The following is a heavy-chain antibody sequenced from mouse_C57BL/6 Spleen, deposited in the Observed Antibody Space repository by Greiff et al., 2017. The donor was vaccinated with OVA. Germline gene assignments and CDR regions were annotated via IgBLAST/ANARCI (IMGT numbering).Heavy chain of an antibody. V-gene: IGHV1-82*01. J-gene: IGHJ2*01. CDR3: AGGYDYDSFY. CDR1: GYAFSSSW. CDR2: IYPGDGDT. Sequence: VQLQQSGPELVKPGASVKISCKASGYAFSSSWLNWVKQRPGKGLEWIVRIYPGDGDTNYNGKFKGKATLTADKSSSTAYMQLSSLTSEDSAVYFCAGGYDYDSFYWGQGTTLTVSS. D-gene: IGHD2-4*01.